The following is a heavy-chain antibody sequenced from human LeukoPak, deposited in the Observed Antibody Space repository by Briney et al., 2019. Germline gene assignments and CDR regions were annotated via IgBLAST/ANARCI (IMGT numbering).Heavy chain of an antibody. J-gene: IGHJ4*02. D-gene: IGHD2-21*01. CDR3: ARDQYCGGDCYSTFDY. V-gene: IGHV1-2*02. Sequence: ASVKVSCKASGYTFTGYYMHWVRQAPGQGLEWMGWINPNSDGTNYAQKFQGRVTMTRDTSISTAYMELSRLRSDDTAVYYCARDQYCGGDCYSTFDYWGQGTLVTVSS. CDR2: INPNSDGT. CDR1: GYTFTGYY.